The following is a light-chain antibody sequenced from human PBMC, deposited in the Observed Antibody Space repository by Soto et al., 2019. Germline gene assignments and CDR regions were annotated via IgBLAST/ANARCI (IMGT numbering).Light chain of an antibody. V-gene: IGKV3-20*01. Sequence: ESVLTQSPGALSLSPGERATLSCRASQSVTSTYLAWYQQKPGQSPRLLIYGASSRATGIPDRFSGSGSGTDFTLTISRLEPEDFALYYCQQYVTSPWTFGQGTKVDI. J-gene: IGKJ1*01. CDR1: QSVTSTY. CDR2: GAS. CDR3: QQYVTSPWT.